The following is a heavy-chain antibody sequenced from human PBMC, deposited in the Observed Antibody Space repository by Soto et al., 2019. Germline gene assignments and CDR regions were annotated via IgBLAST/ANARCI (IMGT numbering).Heavy chain of an antibody. CDR1: GFTFSSYS. D-gene: IGHD3-3*01. CDR3: ARDAQGEWLFIETIYYYGMDV. J-gene: IGHJ6*02. V-gene: IGHV3-21*01. CDR2: ISSSSSYI. Sequence: GGSLRLSCAASGFTFSSYSMNWVRQAPGKGLEWVSSISSSSSYIYYADSVKGRFTISRDNAKNSLYLQMNSLRAEDTAVYYCARDAQGEWLFIETIYYYGMDVWGQGTTVTVSS.